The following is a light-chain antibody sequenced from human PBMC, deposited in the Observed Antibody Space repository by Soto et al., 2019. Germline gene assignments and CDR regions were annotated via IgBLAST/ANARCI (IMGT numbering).Light chain of an antibody. CDR2: TNY. CDR1: SSNIGSDY. J-gene: IGLJ3*02. CDR3: AAWDARLSAWV. Sequence: QPVLTQPPSASGTPGQRVTISCSGSSSNIGSDYVYWFQQLPGTAPKLLIYTNYQRPSGVPDRFSGSKSGTSASLAISGLRSEDEADYWCAAWDARLSAWVFGGGTQLTVL. V-gene: IGLV1-47*02.